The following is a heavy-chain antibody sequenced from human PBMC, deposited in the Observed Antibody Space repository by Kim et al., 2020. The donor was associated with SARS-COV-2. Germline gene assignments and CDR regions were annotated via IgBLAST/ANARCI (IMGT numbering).Heavy chain of an antibody. CDR1: GGSFSGYY. V-gene: IGHV4-34*01. CDR2: INHSGST. J-gene: IGHJ6*02. Sequence: SETLSPTCAVYGGSFSGYYWSWIRQPPGKGLEWIGEINHSGSTNYNPSLKSRVTISVDTSKNQFSLKLSSVTAADTAVYYCARGIPRYCSSTSCYADAPTLYYYYGMDVWGQGTTVTVSS. CDR3: ARGIPRYCSSTSCYADAPTLYYYYGMDV. D-gene: IGHD2-2*01.